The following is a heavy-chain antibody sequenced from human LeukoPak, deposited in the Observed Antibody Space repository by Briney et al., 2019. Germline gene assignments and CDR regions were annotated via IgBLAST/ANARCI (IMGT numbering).Heavy chain of an antibody. Sequence: PSETLSLTCTVSGGSISSYYWSWIRQPPGKGLEWIGYIYYSGSTNYNPSLKSRVTISVDTSKNQFSLKLSSVTAADTAVYYCARGQCYYGSGSYPFDYWGQGTLVTVSS. CDR3: ARGQCYYGSGSYPFDY. D-gene: IGHD3-10*01. V-gene: IGHV4-59*01. CDR1: GGSISSYY. J-gene: IGHJ4*02. CDR2: IYYSGST.